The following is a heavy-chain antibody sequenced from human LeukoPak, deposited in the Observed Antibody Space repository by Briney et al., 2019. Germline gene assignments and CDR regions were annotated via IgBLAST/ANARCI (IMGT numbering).Heavy chain of an antibody. CDR3: ARHVRGRGYPIFDY. Sequence: PSETLSLTRTVSGGSISSYYWSWIRQPPGKGLEWTGYIYFSGSTNYNPSLKSRVTISVDTSKNQFSLKLRSVTAADTAVYYCARHVRGRGYPIFDYWGQGTLVTVSS. D-gene: IGHD2-8*01. V-gene: IGHV4-59*08. CDR1: GGSISSYY. CDR2: IYFSGST. J-gene: IGHJ4*02.